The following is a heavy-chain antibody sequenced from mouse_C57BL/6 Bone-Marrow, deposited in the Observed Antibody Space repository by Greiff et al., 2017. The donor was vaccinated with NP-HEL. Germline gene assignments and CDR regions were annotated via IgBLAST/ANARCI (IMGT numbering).Heavy chain of an antibody. D-gene: IGHD1-1*01. Sequence: VQLQQSGPELVRPGVSVKISCKGSGYTFTDYAMHWVKQSHAKSLEWIGVISTYYGDASYNQKLKDKATMTVDKSSSTAYMELARLTSEDSTVYYCARSDDGSSSLFAYWGQGTLVTVSA. CDR1: GYTFTDYA. CDR3: ARSDDGSSSLFAY. J-gene: IGHJ3*01. V-gene: IGHV1-67*01. CDR2: ISTYYGDA.